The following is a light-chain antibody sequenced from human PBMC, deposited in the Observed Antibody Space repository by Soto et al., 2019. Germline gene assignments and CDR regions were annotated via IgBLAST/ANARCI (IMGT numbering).Light chain of an antibody. CDR3: LLSYGGPVV. CDR1: TGAVTSGHW. V-gene: IGLV7-46*01. Sequence: QAVVTQEPSXXXSXXXTXTLTCGSSTGAVTSGHWPYWFQQKPGQAPRTLIYDTSNKHSWTPARFSGSLLGGKAALTLSGAQPDDEADYYCLLSYGGPVVFGGGTKLTVL. J-gene: IGLJ3*02. CDR2: DTS.